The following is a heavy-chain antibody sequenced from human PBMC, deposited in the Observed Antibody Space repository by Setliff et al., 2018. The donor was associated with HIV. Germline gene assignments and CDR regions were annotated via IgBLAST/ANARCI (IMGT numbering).Heavy chain of an antibody. J-gene: IGHJ3*02. CDR1: GGSIISSVHY. Sequence: PSETLSLTCSVSGGSIISSVHYWGWIRQPPGKGLEWIGSIDYSGSTYYNPSLKSRVNIFIDTSKDQQSLKLSSVTAADTAVYYCARHWDYDRSSSYFRAFDIWGQGTMVTVSS. V-gene: IGHV4-39*01. CDR3: ARHWDYDRSSSYFRAFDI. D-gene: IGHD3-22*01. CDR2: IDYSGST.